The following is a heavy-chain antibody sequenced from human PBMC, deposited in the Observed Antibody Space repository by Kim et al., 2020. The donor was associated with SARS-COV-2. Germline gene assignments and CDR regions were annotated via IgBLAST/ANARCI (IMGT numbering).Heavy chain of an antibody. CDR2: SGN. D-gene: IGHD1-26*01. Sequence: SGNYEGDSGKGRFTITRDDAKNSLYLQMNSLRAEDTAVYYCAREVGATTWGQGTLVTVSS. V-gene: IGHV3-7*01. J-gene: IGHJ5*02. CDR3: AREVGATT.